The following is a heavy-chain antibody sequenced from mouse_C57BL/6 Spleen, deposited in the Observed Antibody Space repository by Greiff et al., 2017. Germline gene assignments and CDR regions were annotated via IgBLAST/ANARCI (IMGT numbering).Heavy chain of an antibody. CDR1: GYTFTSSG. V-gene: IGHV1-81*01. CDR3: ARMNYYGSSSWFAY. D-gene: IGHD1-1*01. Sequence: QVQLQQSGAELARPGASVKLSCKASGYTFTSSGISWVKQRTGQGLEWIGEIYPRSGNTYYNEKFKGKATLTADKSSSTAYMELRSLTSEDSAVYFCARMNYYGSSSWFAYWGQGTLVTVSA. J-gene: IGHJ3*01. CDR2: IYPRSGNT.